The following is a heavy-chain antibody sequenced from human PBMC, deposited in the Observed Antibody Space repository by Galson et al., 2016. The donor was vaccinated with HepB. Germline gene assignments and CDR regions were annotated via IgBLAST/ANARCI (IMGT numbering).Heavy chain of an antibody. CDR2: ISGNGGST. J-gene: IGHJ4*02. D-gene: IGHD6-19*01. Sequence: SLRLSCAASGFTFSLYAMHWVRQAPGKGLEYVSAISGNGGSTYYADSVTGRFTISRDNSKDTLYLQMSSLRTEDTAVYYCVKGGGYSSGWYKGAFDYWGQGTLVTVSS. CDR3: VKGGGYSSGWYKGAFDY. CDR1: GFTFSLYA. V-gene: IGHV3-64D*06.